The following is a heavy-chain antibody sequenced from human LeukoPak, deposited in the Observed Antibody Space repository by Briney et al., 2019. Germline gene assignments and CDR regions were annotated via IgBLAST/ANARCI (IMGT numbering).Heavy chain of an antibody. D-gene: IGHD3-16*01. CDR3: AKAPRGNDDYFDY. Sequence: PGGSLRLSCAASGFTFDDYGMHWVRQAPGKGLEWVSGISWNSGSIGYADSVEGRFTISRDNAKNSLYLQMNSLRAEGTALYYCAKAPRGNDDYFDYWGQGTLVTVSS. CDR1: GFTFDDYG. V-gene: IGHV3-9*01. J-gene: IGHJ4*02. CDR2: ISWNSGSI.